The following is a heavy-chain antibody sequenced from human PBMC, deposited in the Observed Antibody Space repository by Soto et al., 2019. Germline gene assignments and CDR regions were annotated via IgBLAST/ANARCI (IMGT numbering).Heavy chain of an antibody. J-gene: IGHJ6*03. V-gene: IGHV4-34*01. D-gene: IGHD3-3*01. Sequence: PSETLSLTCAVYGGSFIGYYWSWIRQPPGKGLEWIGEINHSGSTNYNPSLKSRVTISVDTSKNQFSLKLSSVTAADTAVYYCARGAIFGAGDYYYYYMDVWGKGTTVTVSS. CDR1: GGSFIGYY. CDR2: INHSGST. CDR3: ARGAIFGAGDYYYYYMDV.